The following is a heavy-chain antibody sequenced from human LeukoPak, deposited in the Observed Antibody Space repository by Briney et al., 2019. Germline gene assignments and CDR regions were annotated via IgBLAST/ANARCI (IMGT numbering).Heavy chain of an antibody. Sequence: GGSLRLSCEASGFTFDDYAMHWVRQAPGKGLEWVSGISWNSGKIAYGDSVKGRFTISRDNANNFLYLQMNNLRVEDTAFYYCAKDARSSVVGTFDYWGQGILVTVSS. V-gene: IGHV3-9*01. CDR3: AKDARSSVVGTFDY. CDR1: GFTFDDYA. D-gene: IGHD5-12*01. J-gene: IGHJ4*02. CDR2: ISWNSGKI.